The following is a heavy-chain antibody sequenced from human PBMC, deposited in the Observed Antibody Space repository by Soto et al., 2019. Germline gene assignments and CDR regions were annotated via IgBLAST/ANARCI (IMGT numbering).Heavy chain of an antibody. CDR2: INAGNGNT. CDR3: ALLTGKINYYYGMDV. V-gene: IGHV1-3*01. CDR1: GYTFTSYA. D-gene: IGHD1-20*01. Sequence: QVQLVQSGAEVKKPGASVKVSCKASGYTFTSYAMHWVRQAPGQRLEWMGWINAGNGNTKYSQKFQGRVTITRATSASTAYMELSSLRSEDTALYYCALLTGKINYYYGMDVWGQGTTVTVSS. J-gene: IGHJ6*02.